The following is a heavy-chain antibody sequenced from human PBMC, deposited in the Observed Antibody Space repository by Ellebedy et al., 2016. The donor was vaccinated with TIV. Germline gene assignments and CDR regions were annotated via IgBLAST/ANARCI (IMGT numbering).Heavy chain of an antibody. D-gene: IGHD2-8*01. CDR2: ISGSSNTK. CDR3: ARNGYCTPSNCRSYNWFDP. V-gene: IGHV3-48*04. CDR1: GFTFSKYG. J-gene: IGHJ5*02. Sequence: PGGSLRLSCVASGFTFSKYGMNWVCQAPGKGLEWVSYISGSSNTKHYADSVKGRFTVSRDNAKNSLYLQMNSLTVDDTAEYYCARNGYCTPSNCRSYNWFDPWGQGTLVTVSS.